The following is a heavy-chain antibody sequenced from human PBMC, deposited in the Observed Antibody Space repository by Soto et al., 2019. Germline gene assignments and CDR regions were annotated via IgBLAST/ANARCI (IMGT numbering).Heavy chain of an antibody. CDR2: ICSGGST. Sequence: PSETLSLTCTVSADSVSSDYYCWTWIRQPPGKGLEWIGYICSGGSTNYNPSLKSRVTIPLDTSRNQFSLKLTSVTAADTAVYYCARDIRGYSRAFDYWGQGMLVTVSS. CDR3: ARDIRGYSRAFDY. J-gene: IGHJ4*02. D-gene: IGHD5-18*01. CDR1: ADSVSSDYYC. V-gene: IGHV4-61*01.